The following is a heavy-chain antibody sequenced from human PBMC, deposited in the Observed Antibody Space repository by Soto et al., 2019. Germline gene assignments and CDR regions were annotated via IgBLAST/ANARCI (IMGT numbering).Heavy chain of an antibody. V-gene: IGHV2-26*01. CDR3: ARTLKFLPFDF. CDR1: GFSLRNTRMG. CDR2: IFSNDEK. Sequence: SGPTLVNPTETLALTCTVSGFSLRNTRMGVSWIRQPPGKALEWLAHIFSNDEKSYTTSLKNRLTISQDTSKSQVVLTMTDLDPVDTATYYCARTLKFLPFDFWGQGTLVTVSS. D-gene: IGHD2-21*01. J-gene: IGHJ4*02.